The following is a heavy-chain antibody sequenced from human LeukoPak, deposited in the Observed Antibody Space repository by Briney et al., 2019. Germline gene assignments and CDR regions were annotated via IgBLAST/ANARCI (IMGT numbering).Heavy chain of an antibody. CDR1: GYSFSSYW. D-gene: IGHD3-22*01. J-gene: IGHJ6*02. CDR3: ARPDGSDYYYNDMDV. Sequence: GESLKISCKGSGYSFSSYWIAWVRRMPGKGLEWMGIIYPGDSDTRYSPSFQDQVTISADKSISTAYLQWRSLKASDTALYYCARPDGSDYYYNDMDVWGQGTTVTVSS. V-gene: IGHV5-51*01. CDR2: IYPGDSDT.